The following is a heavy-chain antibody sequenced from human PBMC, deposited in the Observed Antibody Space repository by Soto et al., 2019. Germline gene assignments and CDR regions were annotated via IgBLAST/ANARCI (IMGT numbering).Heavy chain of an antibody. D-gene: IGHD6-19*01. CDR1: GGSISSGGYY. CDR3: ARHGGIALGGTNWFDP. V-gene: IGHV4-61*08. Sequence: PSETLSLTCTVSGGSISSGGYYWSWIRQHPGKGLEWIGYIYYRGSTKYNPSLRSRVTISLDTSRTQFSLKLTSVTAADTAVYYCARHGGIALGGTNWFDPWGQGTLVTVSS. CDR2: IYYRGST. J-gene: IGHJ5*02.